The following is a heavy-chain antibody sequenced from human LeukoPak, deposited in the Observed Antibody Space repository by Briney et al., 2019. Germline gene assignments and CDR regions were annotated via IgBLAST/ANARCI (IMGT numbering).Heavy chain of an antibody. CDR1: GFTFSSYS. Sequence: PGGSLRLSCAASGFTFSSYSMNWVRQAPGKWLEWVSSISSSSNYIYYADSVKGRFTISRDNAKNSLYLQMNSLRAEDTAVYYCTRDRVYDYDSSGSIDYWGQGTLVTVSS. D-gene: IGHD3-22*01. J-gene: IGHJ4*02. CDR3: TRDRVYDYDSSGSIDY. V-gene: IGHV3-21*01. CDR2: ISSSSNYI.